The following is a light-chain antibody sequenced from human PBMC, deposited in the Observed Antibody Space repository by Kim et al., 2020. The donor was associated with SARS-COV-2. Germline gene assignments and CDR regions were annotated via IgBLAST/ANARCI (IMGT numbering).Light chain of an antibody. V-gene: IGKV3-20*01. CDR1: QSVTSNY. CDR3: QQYGSSPR. J-gene: IGKJ4*01. CDR2: GAS. Sequence: PGERATLSCRASQSVTSNYLAWYQQKPGQTPRLLIYGASSRATGIPDRFSGSGSGTDFTLTISRLEPEDFAGYYCQQYGSSPRFGGGTKVDI.